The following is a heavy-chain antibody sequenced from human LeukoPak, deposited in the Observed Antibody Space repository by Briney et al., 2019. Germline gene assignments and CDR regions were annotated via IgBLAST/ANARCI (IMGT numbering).Heavy chain of an antibody. CDR1: GFTFSSYE. Sequence: GGSLRLSCAASGFTFSSYEFSWVRQAPGTGLEWVSYISITGGIKYYGESVKGRFTISRDNAKNSLYLQMDSLRGEDTAVYYCAKVASEYYGLDVWGKGTTVTVSS. CDR2: ISITGGIK. V-gene: IGHV3-48*03. J-gene: IGHJ6*04. D-gene: IGHD1-14*01. CDR3: AKVASEYYGLDV.